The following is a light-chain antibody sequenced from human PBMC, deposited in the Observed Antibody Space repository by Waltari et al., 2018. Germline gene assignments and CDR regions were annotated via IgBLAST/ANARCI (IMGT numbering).Light chain of an antibody. Sequence: DIVMTQSPDSLAVSLGERATINCKSSQRVLYSSNNKNYLAWYQQKLGQPPKLLIYWASTRESGVPDRFSGSGSGTDFTLTISSLQAEDVAVYYCQQYYSTPFTFGGGTKVEIK. CDR2: WAS. V-gene: IGKV4-1*01. CDR1: QRVLYSSNNKNY. CDR3: QQYYSTPFT. J-gene: IGKJ4*01.